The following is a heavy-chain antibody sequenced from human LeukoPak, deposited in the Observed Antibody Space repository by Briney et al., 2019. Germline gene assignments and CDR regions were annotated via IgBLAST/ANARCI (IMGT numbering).Heavy chain of an antibody. CDR3: ARGFDSNYGFFDY. J-gene: IGHJ4*02. CDR1: GGSISSGGYY. Sequence: SQTLSLTCTVSGGSISSGGYYWSWIRQPPGKGLEWIGYIYHSGSTYYNPSLKSRVTISVDRSKNQFSLKLSSVTAADTAVYYCARGFDSNYGFFDYWGRGTLVTVSS. V-gene: IGHV4-30-2*01. CDR2: IYHSGST. D-gene: IGHD4-11*01.